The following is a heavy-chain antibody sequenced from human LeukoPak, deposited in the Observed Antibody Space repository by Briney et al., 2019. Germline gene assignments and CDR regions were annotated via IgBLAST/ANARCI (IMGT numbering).Heavy chain of an antibody. V-gene: IGHV4-59*01. J-gene: IGHJ6*03. D-gene: IGHD4-11*01. CDR1: GGSISSYY. CDR2: IYYSGST. CDR3: ARGEGTTVPGDYYYYMDV. Sequence: PSETLSLTCTVSGGSISSYYWSWIRQPPGKGLEWIGYIYYSGSTNYNPSLKSRVTISVDTSKNQFSLKLSSVTAADTAVYYCARGEGTTVPGDYYYYMDVWGKGTTVTVSS.